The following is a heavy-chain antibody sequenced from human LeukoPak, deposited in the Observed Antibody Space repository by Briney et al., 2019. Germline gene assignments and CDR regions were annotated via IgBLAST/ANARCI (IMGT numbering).Heavy chain of an antibody. CDR2: IYYSGST. D-gene: IGHD4-17*01. Sequence: SETLSLTCTVSGGSISSSTYYWGWIRQPPGKGLERIGSIYYSGSTYNNPSLKSRVTIFVDTSKNQFSLKLSSVTATDTAVYYCARTYGDYVDAFDVWGQGTMVTVSS. CDR3: ARTYGDYVDAFDV. V-gene: IGHV4-39*01. CDR1: GGSISSSTYY. J-gene: IGHJ3*01.